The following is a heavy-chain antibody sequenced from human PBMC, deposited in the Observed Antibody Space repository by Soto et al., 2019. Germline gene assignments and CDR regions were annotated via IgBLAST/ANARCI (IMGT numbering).Heavy chain of an antibody. CDR1: GFTFSSYW. Sequence: GSLRFSCAASGFTFSSYWMHWVRQAPGKGLVWVSRINSDGSSTSYADSVKGRFTISRDNAKNTLYLQMNSLRAEDTAVYYCARVYSPQYSSGWYNHFDYWGQGTLVTVSS. CDR3: ARVYSPQYSSGWYNHFDY. J-gene: IGHJ4*02. V-gene: IGHV3-74*01. CDR2: INSDGSST. D-gene: IGHD6-19*01.